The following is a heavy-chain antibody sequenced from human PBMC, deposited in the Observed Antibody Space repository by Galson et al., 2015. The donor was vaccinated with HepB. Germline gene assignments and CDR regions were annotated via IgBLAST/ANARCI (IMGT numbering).Heavy chain of an antibody. V-gene: IGHV3-15*07. Sequence: SLRLSCAASGFTFSNAWMNWVRQAPGKGLEWVGRIKSKIEGGTTDYAAPVKGRFTISRDDSKNTLYLQMNSLKTEDTAVYYCTTDRYYYGMDVWGQGTTVTVSS. CDR2: IKSKIEGGTT. J-gene: IGHJ6*02. CDR3: TTDRYYYGMDV. CDR1: GFTFSNAW.